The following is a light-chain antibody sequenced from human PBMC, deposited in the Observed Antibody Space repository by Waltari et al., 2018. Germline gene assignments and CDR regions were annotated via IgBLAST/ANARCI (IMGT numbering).Light chain of an antibody. V-gene: IGKV1-33*01. CDR2: EAS. J-gene: IGKJ5*01. CDR1: RDITNF. CDR3: QQYDDVPIT. Sequence: DIKMTQSPASLSASVGDRVDITCQATRDITNFLSWFHQKSGRTPRLLIYEASILDTGVPSRFSGRGSGTHFTLTINDVQPEDSATYFCQQYDDVPITFGQVTRLDI.